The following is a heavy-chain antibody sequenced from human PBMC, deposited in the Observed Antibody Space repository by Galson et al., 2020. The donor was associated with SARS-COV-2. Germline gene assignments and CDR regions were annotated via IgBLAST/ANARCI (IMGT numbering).Heavy chain of an antibody. Sequence: ASETLSLTCVVSGGSISSTNWWSWVRQSPGKGLEWIGEIHHSGNTNYNPSLKSRVTISVDRSKNQFSLRLSSVTAADTAVYFCARVERYGGTLGDFFDDWGRGARVTVSS. CDR3: ARVERYGGTLGDFFDD. CDR1: GGSISSTNW. J-gene: IGHJ4*02. D-gene: IGHD4-17*01. CDR2: IHHSGNT. V-gene: IGHV4-4*02.